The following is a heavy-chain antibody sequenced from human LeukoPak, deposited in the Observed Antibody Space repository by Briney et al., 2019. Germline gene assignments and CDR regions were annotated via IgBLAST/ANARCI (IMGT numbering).Heavy chain of an antibody. J-gene: IGHJ4*02. Sequence: SVKVSCKASGGTFSSYAISWVRQAPGQGLEWMGRIIPILGIANYAQKFQGRVTITADKSTSTAYMELSSLRSEDTPVYYCAGSRIAAAASGPFDYWGQGTLVTVSS. CDR1: GGTFSSYA. D-gene: IGHD6-13*01. CDR2: IIPILGIA. CDR3: AGSRIAAAASGPFDY. V-gene: IGHV1-69*04.